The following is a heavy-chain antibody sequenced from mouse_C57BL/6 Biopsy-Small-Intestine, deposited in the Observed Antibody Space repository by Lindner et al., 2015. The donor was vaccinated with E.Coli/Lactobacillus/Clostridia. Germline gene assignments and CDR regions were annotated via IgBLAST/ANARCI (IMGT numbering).Heavy chain of an antibody. D-gene: IGHD1-1*01. CDR1: GYIFTGYF. V-gene: IGHV1-72*04. J-gene: IGHJ4*01. Sequence: SVKVSCKASGYIFTGYFMHWVRQAPGQGLEWMGWINPNSGGTKYAEKFQGRVTMTRDTSITTAYLEVSSLKSDDTAVYYCARDLGHSGYDYTFDSWGQGTLVTVSS. CDR2: INPNSGGT. CDR3: ARDLGHSGYDYTFDS.